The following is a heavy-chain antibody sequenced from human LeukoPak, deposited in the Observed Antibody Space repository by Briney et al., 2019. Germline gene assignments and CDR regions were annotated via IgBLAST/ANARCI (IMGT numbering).Heavy chain of an antibody. Sequence: GGSLRLSCAASGFTFSNAWMSWVRQAPGKGLEWVGRIKSKTDGGTTDYAAPVKGRFTISRDDSKNTLYLQMNSLKTEDTAVYYCTGHITMIRGVITNFDSWGQGTLVTVSS. CDR3: TGHITMIRGVITNFDS. V-gene: IGHV3-15*01. J-gene: IGHJ4*02. CDR1: GFTFSNAW. D-gene: IGHD3-10*01. CDR2: IKSKTDGGTT.